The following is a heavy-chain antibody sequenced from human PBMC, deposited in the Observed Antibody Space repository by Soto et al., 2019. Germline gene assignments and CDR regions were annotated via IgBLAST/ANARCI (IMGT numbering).Heavy chain of an antibody. CDR1: GFTLSSYG. CDR2: SSATGAGT. Sequence: EVQLLESGGGLVQPGGSLRLSCAASGFTLSSYGMTWVRQAPGKGLEWVSFSSATGAGTYYADSVKGRFTISRDNSKNTLYLQMTSLRADDTAVYYCAKDRRAGGNYGLYSDFWGQGALVIVSP. CDR3: AKDRRAGGNYGLYSDF. V-gene: IGHV3-23*01. D-gene: IGHD1-7*01. J-gene: IGHJ4*02.